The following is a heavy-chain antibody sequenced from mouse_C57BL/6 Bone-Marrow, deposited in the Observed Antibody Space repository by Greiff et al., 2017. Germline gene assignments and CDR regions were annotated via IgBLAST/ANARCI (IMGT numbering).Heavy chain of an antibody. CDR2: INPSSGYT. J-gene: IGHJ1*03. V-gene: IGHV1-4*01. CDR1: GYTFTSYT. CDR3: ARGVTVGD. D-gene: IGHD1-1*01. Sequence: LEESGAELARPGASVKMSCKASGYTFTSYTMHWVKQRPGQGLEWIGYINPSSGYTKYNQKFKDKATLTADKSSSTAYMQLSSLTSEDSAVYYCARGVTVGDWGTGTTVTVSS.